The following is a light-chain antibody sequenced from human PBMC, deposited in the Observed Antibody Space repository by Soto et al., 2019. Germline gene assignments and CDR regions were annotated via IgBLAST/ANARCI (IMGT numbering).Light chain of an antibody. Sequence: EIMMTQSPATVSLSPGERATLSCRASQSISTNVAWYQQKPGQALRLLIYDASTRATGLSSRLSGSGSGTAFTLTISSLQAEDVAIYYCQQYNDWPPLTFGGGTRLEI. CDR3: QQYNDWPPLT. CDR2: DAS. CDR1: QSISTN. V-gene: IGKV3-15*01. J-gene: IGKJ4*01.